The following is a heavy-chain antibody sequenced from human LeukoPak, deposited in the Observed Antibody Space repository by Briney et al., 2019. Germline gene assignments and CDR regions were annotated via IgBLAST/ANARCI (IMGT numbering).Heavy chain of an antibody. Sequence: PGGSLRLSCAASGFTFSSYAMSWVRQAPGKGLKWVSAISGSGGSTYYADSVKGRFTISRDNSKNTLYLQMNSLRAEDTAVYYCAKDLDLRSYYYDTSADAAFDIWGQGTMVTVSS. CDR2: ISGSGGST. J-gene: IGHJ3*02. D-gene: IGHD3-22*01. CDR3: AKDLDLRSYYYDTSADAAFDI. CDR1: GFTFSSYA. V-gene: IGHV3-23*01.